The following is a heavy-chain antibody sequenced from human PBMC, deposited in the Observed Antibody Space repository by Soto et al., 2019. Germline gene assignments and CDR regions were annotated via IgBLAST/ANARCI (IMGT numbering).Heavy chain of an antibody. CDR1: GFTFSSYS. Sequence: EVQLVESGGGLVKPGGSLRLSCAASGFTFSSYSMNWVRPAPGKGLEWVSSISSSSSYIYCADSMKGRFTISRDNAKNSLYLQMNSLRAEDTAVYYCARALDSDYWGQRTLVTVSS. CDR2: ISSSSSYI. V-gene: IGHV3-21*01. J-gene: IGHJ4*02. CDR3: ARALDSDY.